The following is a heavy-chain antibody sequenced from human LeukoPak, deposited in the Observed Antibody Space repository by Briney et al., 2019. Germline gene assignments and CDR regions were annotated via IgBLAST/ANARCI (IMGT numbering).Heavy chain of an antibody. J-gene: IGHJ4*02. V-gene: IGHV4-59*08. CDR3: ARHGDYYGSGSYYKVYFDY. CDR2: NYYSGST. Sequence: SETLSLTCTVSGGSVSSYYWSWIRQPPGKGLEWIGYNYYSGSTNYNPSLKSRVTISVDTSQNQFSLKLSSVTAADTAVYYCARHGDYYGSGSYYKVYFDYWGQGTLVTVSS. CDR1: GGSVSSYY. D-gene: IGHD3-10*01.